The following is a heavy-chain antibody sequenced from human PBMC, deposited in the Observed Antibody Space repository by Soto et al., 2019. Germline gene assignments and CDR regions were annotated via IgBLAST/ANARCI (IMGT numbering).Heavy chain of an antibody. V-gene: IGHV1-24*01. Sequence: ASVKVSCKVSGYTLTELSMHWVRQAPGKGLEWMGGFDPEDGETIYAQKFQGRVTMTEDTSTDTAYMELSSLRSEDTAVYYCATASIVVVTAISWFDPWGQGTLVTVS. J-gene: IGHJ5*02. CDR1: GYTLTELS. CDR3: ATASIVVVTAISWFDP. D-gene: IGHD2-21*02. CDR2: FDPEDGET.